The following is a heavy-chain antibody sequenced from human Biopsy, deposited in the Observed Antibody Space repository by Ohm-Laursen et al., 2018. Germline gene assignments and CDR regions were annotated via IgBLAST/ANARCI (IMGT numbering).Heavy chain of an antibody. J-gene: IGHJ4*02. CDR3: AADINVWNVNY. Sequence: ASVKVSCKVSGYTLTELSMHWVRQAPGKGLEWMGGFAPENGKTVYAQNFQARVSMTEGTSTDTAYMELRGLRSEDTAVYYCAADINVWNVNYWGQGTQVTVSS. D-gene: IGHD1-1*01. CDR2: FAPENGKT. CDR1: GYTLTELS. V-gene: IGHV1-24*01.